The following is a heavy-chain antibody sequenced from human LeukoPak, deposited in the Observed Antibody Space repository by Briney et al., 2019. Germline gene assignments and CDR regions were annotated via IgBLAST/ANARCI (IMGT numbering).Heavy chain of an antibody. CDR2: IWYDGSNK. CDR1: GFTFNTYG. CDR3: ARDRGTNIVTAGLRPGYIDC. J-gene: IGHJ4*02. Sequence: GGSLRLSCAAAGFTFNTYGMHWLRQAPGKGLEWVALIWYDGSNKYYADSVKGRFTISRDNSRDTPFLQMNSLRVEDSAVYYCARDRGTNIVTAGLRPGYIDCWGQGTLVTVSS. V-gene: IGHV3-33*01. D-gene: IGHD2-21*02.